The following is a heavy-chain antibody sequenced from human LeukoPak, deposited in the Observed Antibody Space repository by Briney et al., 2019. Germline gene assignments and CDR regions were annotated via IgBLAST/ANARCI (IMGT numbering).Heavy chain of an antibody. Sequence: PGRSLRLSCAASGFTFSSYAMHWVRQAPGKGLEWVAVISYDGSNKYYADSVKGRFTISRDNSKNTLYLQVNSLRAEDTAVYYCARERGGGFDYWGQGTLVTVSS. J-gene: IGHJ4*02. V-gene: IGHV3-30*04. CDR1: GFTFSSYA. D-gene: IGHD2-15*01. CDR2: ISYDGSNK. CDR3: ARERGGGFDY.